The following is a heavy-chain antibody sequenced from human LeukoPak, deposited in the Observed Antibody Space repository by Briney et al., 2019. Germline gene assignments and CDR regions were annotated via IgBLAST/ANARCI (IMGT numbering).Heavy chain of an antibody. CDR3: AKGGYDYVEMGYFDY. V-gene: IGHV3-23*01. D-gene: IGHD5-12*01. CDR1: GFIFTNYA. CDR2: IIGSSGST. J-gene: IGHJ4*02. Sequence: GGSLRLSCAVSGFIFTNYAMSWVRQAPGKGLEWVSVIIGSSGSTFYADSVKGRFTISRDKSENTLYLQMNSLRAEDTAVYYCAKGGYDYVEMGYFDYWGQGTLVTVSS.